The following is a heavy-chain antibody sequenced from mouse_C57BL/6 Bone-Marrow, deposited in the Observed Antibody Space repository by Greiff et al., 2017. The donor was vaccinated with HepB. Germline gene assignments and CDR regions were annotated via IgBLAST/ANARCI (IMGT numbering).Heavy chain of an antibody. Sequence: QVQLKQSGAELVRPGTSVKVSCKASGYAFTNYLIEWVKQRPGQGLEWIGVINPGSGGTNYNEKFKGKATLTADKSSSTAYMQLSSLTSEDSAVYFCANEANYYDYDGGFAYWGQGTLVTVSA. CDR2: INPGSGGT. J-gene: IGHJ3*01. D-gene: IGHD2-4*01. V-gene: IGHV1-54*01. CDR3: ANEANYYDYDGGFAY. CDR1: GYAFTNYL.